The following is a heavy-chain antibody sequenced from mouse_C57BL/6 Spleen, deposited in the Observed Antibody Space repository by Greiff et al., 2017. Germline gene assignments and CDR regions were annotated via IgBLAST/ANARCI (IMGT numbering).Heavy chain of an antibody. V-gene: IGHV5-17*01. CDR3: ARRTYYYGSSYYAMDY. J-gene: IGHJ4*01. Sequence: EVQLQQSGGGLVKPGGSLKLSCAASGFTFSDYGMHWVRQAPEKGLEWVAYISSGSSTIYYADTVKGQFTISRDNAKNTLFLQMTSLRSEDTAMYYCARRTYYYGSSYYAMDYWGQGTSVTVSS. CDR1: GFTFSDYG. CDR2: ISSGSSTI. D-gene: IGHD1-1*01.